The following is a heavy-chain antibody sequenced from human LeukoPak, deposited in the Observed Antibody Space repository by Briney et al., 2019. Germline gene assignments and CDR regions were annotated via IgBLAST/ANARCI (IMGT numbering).Heavy chain of an antibody. J-gene: IGHJ6*02. V-gene: IGHV4-34*01. CDR2: INHSGST. CDR3: ARAGPTKRYDLWSGYRKYYYYYYYGMDV. CDR1: GGSFSGYY. Sequence: SETLSLTCAVYGGSFSGYYWSWIRQPPGKGLEWIGEINHSGSTNYNPSLKSRVTISVDTSKNQFSLKLSSVTAADTAVYYCARAGPTKRYDLWSGYRKYYYYYYYGMDVWGQGTTVTVSS. D-gene: IGHD3-3*01.